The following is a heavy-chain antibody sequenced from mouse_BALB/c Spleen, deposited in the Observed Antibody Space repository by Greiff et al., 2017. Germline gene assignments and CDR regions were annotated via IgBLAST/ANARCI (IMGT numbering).Heavy chain of an antibody. CDR3: ARDDGYYVAMDY. D-gene: IGHD2-3*01. Sequence: EVQLQQSGPGLVKPSQSLSLTCTVTGYSITSDYAWNWIRQFPGNKLEWMGYISYSGSTSYNPSLKSRISITRDTSKNQFFLQLNSVTTEDTATYYCARDDGYYVAMDYWGQGTSVTVSS. V-gene: IGHV3-2*02. CDR1: GYSITSDYA. CDR2: ISYSGST. J-gene: IGHJ4*01.